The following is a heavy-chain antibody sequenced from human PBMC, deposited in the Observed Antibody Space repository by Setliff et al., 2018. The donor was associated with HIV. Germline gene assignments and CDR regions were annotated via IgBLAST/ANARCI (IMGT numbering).Heavy chain of an antibody. Sequence: SETLSLTCIVSGASISSNTWSWIRQAPGKGLQWIGFIYNSVTTNYNPSLRSRVTISLDTSKNQFSLSLTSVTGADTAVYYCARGGASSKYLDPWGQGTLVTVSS. J-gene: IGHJ5*02. CDR1: GASISSNT. CDR2: IYNSVTT. V-gene: IGHV4-59*01. D-gene: IGHD2-15*01. CDR3: ARGGASSKYLDP.